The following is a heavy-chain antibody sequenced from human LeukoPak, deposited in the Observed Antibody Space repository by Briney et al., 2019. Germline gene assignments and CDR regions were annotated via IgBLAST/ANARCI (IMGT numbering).Heavy chain of an antibody. D-gene: IGHD3-3*01. V-gene: IGHV3-7*01. CDR2: INHDGSET. CDR1: GFTFSDYW. CDR3: ARVWARIRVVSD. Sequence: GGSLRLSCAASGFTFSDYWMSWVRQAPGRGLEWVANINHDGSETYYVDSVKGRFSVSRDNAKNSLFLEMNSLRDEDTAVYYCARVWARIRVVSDWGQGNLVTVSS. J-gene: IGHJ4*02.